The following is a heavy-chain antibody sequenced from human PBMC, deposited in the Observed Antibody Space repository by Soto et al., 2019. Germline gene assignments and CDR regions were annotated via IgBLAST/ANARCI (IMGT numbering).Heavy chain of an antibody. V-gene: IGHV6-1*01. CDR1: GDSVSSNSAA. D-gene: IGHD6-19*01. Sequence: SQTLSLTCAISGDSVSSNSAAWNCIRQSPSRGLEWLGRTYYRSKWYNDYAVSVKSRITINPDTSKNQFSLQLNSVTPEDTAVYYCARATLSSGWSGGMGYWGQGTLVTVSS. J-gene: IGHJ4*02. CDR2: TYYRSKWYN. CDR3: ARATLSSGWSGGMGY.